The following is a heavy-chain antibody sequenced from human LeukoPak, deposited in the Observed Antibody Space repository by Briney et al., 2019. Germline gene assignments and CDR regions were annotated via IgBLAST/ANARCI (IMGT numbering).Heavy chain of an antibody. D-gene: IGHD2-2*03. Sequence: ASVRVSCKASGGTFSSYTISWVRQAPGQGLEWMGRIIPILGIANYAQKFQGRVMITADKSTGTAYMELSSLRSEDTAVYYCATGYCSSTSCLYFDYWGQGTLVTVSS. CDR2: IIPILGIA. CDR1: GGTFSSYT. V-gene: IGHV1-69*02. CDR3: ATGYCSSTSCLYFDY. J-gene: IGHJ4*02.